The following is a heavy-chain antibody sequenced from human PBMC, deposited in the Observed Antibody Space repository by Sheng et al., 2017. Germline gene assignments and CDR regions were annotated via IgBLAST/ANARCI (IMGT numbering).Heavy chain of an antibody. D-gene: IGHD6-6*01. V-gene: IGHV3-7*01. CDR3: ARASGWQHLIQVVLDY. Sequence: EIQLVDSGGGLVQPGGSLRLSCVVSGFTFSNYWMAWIRQAPGQRPEWVANINEDGTEKHYVDSVKGRFTISRDNAKNSVYLQMNSLRDEDTAMYYCARASGWQHLIQVVLDYWGQGTLVTVSS. J-gene: IGHJ4*02. CDR1: GFTFSNYW. CDR2: INEDGTEK.